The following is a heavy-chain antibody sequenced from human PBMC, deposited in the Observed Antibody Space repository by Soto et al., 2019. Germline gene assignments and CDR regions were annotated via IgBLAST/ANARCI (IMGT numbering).Heavy chain of an antibody. CDR3: ARFLRDSGYVHGMDV. CDR1: GYTFTSYY. Sequence: QVQLVQSGAEVKKPGASVKVSCKASGYTFTSYYMHWVRQAPGQGLEWMGIINPSGGSTSYAQKFQGRVTMTRDTSTSTVYMELSSLRSEDTAVYYCARFLRDSGYVHGMDVWGQGTTVTVSS. J-gene: IGHJ6*02. V-gene: IGHV1-46*01. D-gene: IGHD5-12*01. CDR2: INPSGGST.